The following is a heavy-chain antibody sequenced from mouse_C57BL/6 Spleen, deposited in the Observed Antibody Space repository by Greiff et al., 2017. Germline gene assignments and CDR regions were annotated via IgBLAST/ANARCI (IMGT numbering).Heavy chain of an antibody. CDR3: ARGAMDY. J-gene: IGHJ4*01. Sequence: QVQLQQPGAELVRPGTSVKLSCKASGYTFTSYWMHWVKQRPGQGLEWIGVIDPSDSYTNYNQKFKGKATLTVDPSSSTAYMQLSSLTSEDSAVYYCARGAMDYWGQGTSVTVSS. CDR1: GYTFTSYW. CDR2: IDPSDSYT. V-gene: IGHV1-59*01.